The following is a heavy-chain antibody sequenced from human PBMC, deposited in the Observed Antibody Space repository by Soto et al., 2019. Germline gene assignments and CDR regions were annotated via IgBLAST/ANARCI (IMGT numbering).Heavy chain of an antibody. V-gene: IGHV5-10-1*01. J-gene: IGHJ6*02. CDR3: ARGRYNGLDV. CDR1: GYSFTTYW. D-gene: IGHD1-26*01. CDR2: IDPSDSYT. Sequence: GESLKISCEGSGYSFTTYWITWVRQMPGKGLEWMGRIDPSDSYTNYSPSFQGHVTISTDKSISSAFLQWSSLKASDTATYYCARGRYNGLDVWGQGTTVTVSS.